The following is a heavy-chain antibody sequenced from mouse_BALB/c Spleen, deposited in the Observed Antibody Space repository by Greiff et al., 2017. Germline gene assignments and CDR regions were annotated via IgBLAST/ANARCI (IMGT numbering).Heavy chain of an antibody. V-gene: IGHV1S36*01. Sequence: VQLQQSGAELARPGASVKLSCKASGYTFTSYWMHWVKQRPGRGLEWIGRIDPNSGGTKYNEKFKSKATLTVDKPSSTAYMQLSSLTSEDSAVYYCTRDYGSSYGGYWYFDVWGAGTTVTVSS. CDR1: GYTFTSYW. CDR3: TRDYGSSYGGYWYFDV. J-gene: IGHJ1*01. D-gene: IGHD1-1*01. CDR2: IDPNSGGT.